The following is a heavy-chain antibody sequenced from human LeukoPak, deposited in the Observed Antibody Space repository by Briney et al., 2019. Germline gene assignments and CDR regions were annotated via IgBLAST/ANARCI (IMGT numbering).Heavy chain of an antibody. CDR3: ARERDWFDP. CDR1: GYTFTGHY. V-gene: IGHV1-69*04. J-gene: IGHJ5*02. Sequence: SVKVSCKASGYTFTGHYVHWLRQAPGQGLEWMGRIIPILGIANYAQKFQGRVTITADKSTSTAYMELSSLRSEDTAVYYCARERDWFDPWGQGTLVTVSS. CDR2: IIPILGIA.